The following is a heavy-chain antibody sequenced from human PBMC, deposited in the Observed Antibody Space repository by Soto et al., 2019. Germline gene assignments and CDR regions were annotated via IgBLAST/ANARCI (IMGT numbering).Heavy chain of an antibody. J-gene: IGHJ1*01. Sequence: SETLSLTCPVSGGSISSGVYYWSWIRQHPGKGLDWIGYNYYSGSTYYNPSLKSRVTISVDTSKNQFSLKLSSVTAADTAVYYCARGILAPSAILGYCSGGSCYLYFQHWGQGTLVTVSS. D-gene: IGHD2-15*01. CDR2: NYYSGST. CDR1: GGSISSGVYY. CDR3: ARGILAPSAILGYCSGGSCYLYFQH. V-gene: IGHV4-31*03.